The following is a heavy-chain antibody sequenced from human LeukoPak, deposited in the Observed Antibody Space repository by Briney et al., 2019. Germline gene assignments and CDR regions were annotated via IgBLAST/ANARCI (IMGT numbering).Heavy chain of an antibody. J-gene: IGHJ6*02. CDR2: IYYSGST. CDR3: ARTPTNYDSSAYYYYYYGMDV. V-gene: IGHV4-39*01. Sequence: SETLSLTCTVSGGSISSSSYYWGWIRQPPGKGLEWIGSIYYSGSTYYNPSLKSRVTISVDTSKNQFSLKLSSVTAADTAVYYCARTPTNYDSSAYYYYYYGMDVWGQGTTVTVSS. D-gene: IGHD3-22*01. CDR1: GGSISSSSYY.